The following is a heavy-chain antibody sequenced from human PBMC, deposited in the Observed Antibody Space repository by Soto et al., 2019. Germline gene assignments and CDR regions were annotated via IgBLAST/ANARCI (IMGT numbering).Heavy chain of an antibody. J-gene: IGHJ5*02. CDR2: IYYSGST. Sequence: TSETLSLTCTVSGDSISSYYWSWIRQPPGKGLEWIGYIYYSGSTNYNPSLKSRVTISVDTSKNQFSLKLSSVTAADTAVYYCATQEVGGTYVYTFDPWGQGTLVTVSS. CDR3: ATQEVGGTYVYTFDP. V-gene: IGHV4-59*08. CDR1: GDSISSYY. D-gene: IGHD1-26*01.